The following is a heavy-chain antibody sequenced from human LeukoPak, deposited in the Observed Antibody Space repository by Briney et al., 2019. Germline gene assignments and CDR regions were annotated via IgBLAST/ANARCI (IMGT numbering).Heavy chain of an antibody. Sequence: SETLSLTCTVSGGSISNYYWSWIRQPPGKGLEWIGYIYYSGSTNYNPSLKSRVTISVDTSKNQFSLKLSSVTAADTAVYYCARVGGYSGYLDYWGQGTLVTVSS. CDR2: IYYSGST. J-gene: IGHJ4*02. CDR1: GGSISNYY. CDR3: ARVGGYSGYLDY. V-gene: IGHV4-59*01. D-gene: IGHD5-12*01.